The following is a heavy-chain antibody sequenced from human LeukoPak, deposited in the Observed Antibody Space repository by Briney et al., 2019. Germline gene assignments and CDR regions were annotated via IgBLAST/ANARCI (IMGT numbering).Heavy chain of an antibody. CDR1: GGSFSGYY. D-gene: IGHD5-18*01. CDR2: INHSGST. V-gene: IGHV4-34*01. J-gene: IGHJ4*02. CDR3: VARGYSYGQDY. Sequence: SETLSLTCAVYGGSFSGYYWSWIRQPPGKGLECIGEINHSGSTNYNPSLKSRVTISVDTSKNQFSLKLSSVTAADTAVYYCVARGYSYGQDYWGQGTLVTVSS.